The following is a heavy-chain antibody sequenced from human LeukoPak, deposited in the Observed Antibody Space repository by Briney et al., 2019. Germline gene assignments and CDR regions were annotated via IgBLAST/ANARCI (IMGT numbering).Heavy chain of an antibody. CDR1: GFTFSSYD. CDR3: ARDRGDGYNLGAFDI. Sequence: PGGSLRLSCAASGFTFSSYDMSWVRQAPGKGLEWISHIRGSGTTDYADSVKGRFTISRDNAKNSLYLQMNSLRAEDTAVYYCARDRGDGYNLGAFDIWGQGTMVTVSS. V-gene: IGHV3-69-1*01. CDR2: IRGSGTT. D-gene: IGHD5-24*01. J-gene: IGHJ3*02.